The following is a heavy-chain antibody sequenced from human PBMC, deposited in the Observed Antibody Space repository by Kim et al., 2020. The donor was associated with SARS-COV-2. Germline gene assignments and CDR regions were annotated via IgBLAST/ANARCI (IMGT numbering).Heavy chain of an antibody. J-gene: IGHJ4*02. D-gene: IGHD2-15*01. V-gene: IGHV5-51*01. CDR3: ARRAVATPYFDY. Sequence: RYRPSFAGQVSISADKSIRTAYLQWSSLKASDTAIYYCARRAVATPYFDYWGQGTQVTVSS.